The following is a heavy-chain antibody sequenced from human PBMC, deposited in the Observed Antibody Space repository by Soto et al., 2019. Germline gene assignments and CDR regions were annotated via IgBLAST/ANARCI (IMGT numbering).Heavy chain of an antibody. CDR2: IYYSGST. CDR3: ARQRGTVTTVAYYYYYYMDD. CDR1: GGSISSSSYY. V-gene: IGHV4-39*01. Sequence: SETLSLTCTVSGGSISSSSYYWGWIRQPPGKGLEWIGSIYYSGSTYYNPSLKSRVTISVDTSKNQFSLKLSSVTAADTAVYYCARQRGTVTTVAYYYYYYMDDWGKGTTVTISS. D-gene: IGHD4-4*01. J-gene: IGHJ6*03.